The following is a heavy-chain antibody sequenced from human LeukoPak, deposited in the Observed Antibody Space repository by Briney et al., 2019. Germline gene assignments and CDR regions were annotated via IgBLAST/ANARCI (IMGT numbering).Heavy chain of an antibody. CDR1: GYSISSGYY. CDR2: IYHSGST. V-gene: IGHV4-38-2*01. CDR3: AALSPGSTSSDY. D-gene: IGHD2-2*01. Sequence: PSETLSLTCAVSGYSISSGYYWGWIRQPPGKALEWIGSIYHSGSTYYNPSLKSRVTISVDTSKNQFSLKLSSVTAADTAVYYCAALSPGSTSSDYWGQGTLVTVSS. J-gene: IGHJ4*02.